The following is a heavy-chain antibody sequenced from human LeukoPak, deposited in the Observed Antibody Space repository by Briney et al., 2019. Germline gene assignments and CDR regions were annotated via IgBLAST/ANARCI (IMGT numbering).Heavy chain of an antibody. CDR2: ISGSGGRT. J-gene: IGHJ3*02. CDR3: AKAVAGTTVSDGFDI. CDR1: GFTFSSYA. Sequence: PGGSLRLSCAASGFTFSSYAMSWVRQAPGKRLEWVSAISGSGGRTYYADSVKGRFTISRDNSKNTLYLQMNSLRAEDTAVYYCAKAVAGTTVSDGFDIWGQGTMVTVSS. D-gene: IGHD1-1*01. V-gene: IGHV3-23*01.